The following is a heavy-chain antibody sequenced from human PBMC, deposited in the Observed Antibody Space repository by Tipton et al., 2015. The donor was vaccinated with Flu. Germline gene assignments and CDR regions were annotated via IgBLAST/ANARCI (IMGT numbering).Heavy chain of an antibody. CDR3: AKVIPEIVSGLDY. CDR2: ITPSGIKT. V-gene: IGHV3-23*01. Sequence: AVSGFTFSSYEMNWVRQAPGKGLEWVSHITPSGIKTYYTDSVKGRFTISRDNSKNTLYLQMNSLRAEDTAIYYCAKVIPEIVSGLDYWGQGTLATVSS. J-gene: IGHJ4*02. D-gene: IGHD5/OR15-5a*01. CDR1: GFTFSSYE.